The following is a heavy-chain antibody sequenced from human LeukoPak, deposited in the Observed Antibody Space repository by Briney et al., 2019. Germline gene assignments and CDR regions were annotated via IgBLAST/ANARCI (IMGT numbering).Heavy chain of an antibody. Sequence: SETLSLNCTVSGYSISSDYYWSWIRQAPGKGLEWIGYIYYGGSSNPNPSLKSRVTMSLDTSKNQFSLKLSSVTAADTAVYYCARNGRGYSFDYWGQGTLVTVSS. CDR2: IYYGGSS. D-gene: IGHD2-8*01. CDR1: GYSISSDYY. CDR3: ARNGRGYSFDY. V-gene: IGHV4-59*01. J-gene: IGHJ4*02.